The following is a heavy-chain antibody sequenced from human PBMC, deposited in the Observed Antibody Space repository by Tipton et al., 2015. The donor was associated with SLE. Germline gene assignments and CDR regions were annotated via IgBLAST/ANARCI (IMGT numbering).Heavy chain of an antibody. CDR2: IYHSGST. CDR3: ARGISPRVFDI. Sequence: TLSLTCTVSGGSISSHYWSWIRQPPGKGLEWIGDIYHSGSTNYNPSLKSRVTISVDTSKNQFSLKLSSATAADTAVYYCARGISPRVFDIWGQGTMVTVAS. J-gene: IGHJ3*02. V-gene: IGHV4-59*11. CDR1: GGSISSHY.